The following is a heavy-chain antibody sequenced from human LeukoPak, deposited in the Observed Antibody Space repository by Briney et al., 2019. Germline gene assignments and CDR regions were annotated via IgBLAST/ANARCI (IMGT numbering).Heavy chain of an antibody. V-gene: IGHV3-7*01. CDR1: GFTFSSYW. J-gene: IGHJ6*02. Sequence: PGGSLRLSCAASGFTFSSYWMSWVRQAPGKGLEWVANIKQDGSEKYYVDSVKGRFTISRDNAKNSLYLQMNSLRAEDTAVYYCARDASAALYYDFWSGLSGGFPYGMDVWGQGTTVTVSS. CDR3: ARDASAALYYDFWSGLSGGFPYGMDV. D-gene: IGHD3-3*01. CDR2: IKQDGSEK.